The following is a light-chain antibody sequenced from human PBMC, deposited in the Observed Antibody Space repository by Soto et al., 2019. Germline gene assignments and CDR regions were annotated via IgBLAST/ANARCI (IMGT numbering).Light chain of an antibody. Sequence: QSALTQPASVSGSPGQSITISCTGTSSDIGRYAYVSWYQQFPGKAPKLMIYRVINRPSGVSDRFSGSKSGNSASLSISGLQPEDEASYFCGSYTSATTWVFGGGTKLTVL. CDR3: GSYTSATTWV. CDR2: RVI. CDR1: SSDIGRYAY. V-gene: IGLV2-14*03. J-gene: IGLJ3*02.